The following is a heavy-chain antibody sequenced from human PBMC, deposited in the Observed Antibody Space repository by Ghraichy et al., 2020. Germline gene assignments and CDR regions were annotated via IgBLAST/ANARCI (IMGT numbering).Heavy chain of an antibody. Sequence: SETLSLTCTVSGGSISGYYWSWIRQPPGKGLEWIGYISNSGSTNYNPSLKSRVTISGDTSKNQFSLKLSSVTAADTAVYYCASLSKIGGDYWGQGALVTVSS. CDR3: ASLSKIGGDY. V-gene: IGHV4-59*01. D-gene: IGHD3-16*01. CDR2: ISNSGST. CDR1: GGSISGYY. J-gene: IGHJ4*02.